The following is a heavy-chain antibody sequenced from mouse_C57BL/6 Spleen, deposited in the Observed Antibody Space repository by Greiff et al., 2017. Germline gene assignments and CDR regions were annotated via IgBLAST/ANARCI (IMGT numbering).Heavy chain of an antibody. CDR3: ARGLYYCGSNRYWYFDG. Sequence: QVQLQQPGAELVKPGASVKLSCKASGYTFTSYWMQWVKQRPGQGLEWIGELDPSDSYTNYNQKFKGKATLTVDTSSSTAYLQLGSLTSEDSAVYYCARGLYYCGSNRYWYFDGWGTGTTVTVSS. CDR2: LDPSDSYT. D-gene: IGHD1-1*01. CDR1: GYTFTSYW. J-gene: IGHJ1*03. V-gene: IGHV1-50*01.